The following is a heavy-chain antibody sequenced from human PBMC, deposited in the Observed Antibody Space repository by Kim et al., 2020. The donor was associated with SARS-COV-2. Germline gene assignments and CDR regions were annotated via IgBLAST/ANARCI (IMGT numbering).Heavy chain of an antibody. D-gene: IGHD3-16*01. Sequence: YYNPSLKSRVTISVDRSKNQFSLKLSSVTAADTAVYYCARTGLRGSFLDYWGQGTLVTVSS. J-gene: IGHJ4*02. CDR3: ARTGLRGSFLDY. V-gene: IGHV4-30-2*01.